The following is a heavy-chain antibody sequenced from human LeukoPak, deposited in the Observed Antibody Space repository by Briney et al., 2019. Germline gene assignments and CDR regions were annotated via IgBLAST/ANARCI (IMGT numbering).Heavy chain of an antibody. Sequence: GGSLRLSCAASGFTFSSYSMNWVRQAPGKGLEWVSSISSSSSYIYYADSVKGRFTISRDNAKYSLYLQMNSLRVEDTAEYYCASSSGRYIDWGQGTLVTVSS. J-gene: IGHJ4*02. V-gene: IGHV3-21*01. CDR3: ASSSGRYID. D-gene: IGHD6-19*01. CDR1: GFTFSSYS. CDR2: ISSSSSYI.